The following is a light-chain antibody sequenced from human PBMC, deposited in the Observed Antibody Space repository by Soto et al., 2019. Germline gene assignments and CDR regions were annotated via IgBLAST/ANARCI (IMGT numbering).Light chain of an antibody. CDR2: EGT. Sequence: QSALTQPASVSGSPGQSITISCTGTSSDVGSYNLVSWYQQHPGKAPKLMIYEGTKRPSGVSNRFSGSKSGNTASLTISGLQAEDEADYYCCSYAGSSFYVSGTGTKVTVL. CDR1: SSDVGSYNL. V-gene: IGLV2-23*01. CDR3: CSYAGSSFYV. J-gene: IGLJ1*01.